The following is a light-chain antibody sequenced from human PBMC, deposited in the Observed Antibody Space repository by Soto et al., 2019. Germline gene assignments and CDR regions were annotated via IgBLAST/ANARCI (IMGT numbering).Light chain of an antibody. CDR2: DAS. Sequence: EIVLTQFPATLSLSPWERATLSCRASQTISSYLLWYQQKPGQAPRLLIYDASNRATGIPARFSGSGSETDFTLTISSLEPEDFAVYYCQHRMNWPLTFGQGTRLEIK. J-gene: IGKJ5*01. CDR1: QTISSY. CDR3: QHRMNWPLT. V-gene: IGKV3-11*01.